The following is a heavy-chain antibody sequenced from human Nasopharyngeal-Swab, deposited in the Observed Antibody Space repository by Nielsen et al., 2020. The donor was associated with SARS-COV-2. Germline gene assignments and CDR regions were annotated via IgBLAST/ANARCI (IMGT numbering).Heavy chain of an antibody. CDR1: GFTFSSYA. CDR2: IYSGGST. CDR3: ARASSSRPFDY. D-gene: IGHD6-6*01. J-gene: IGHJ4*02. Sequence: GESLKISCAASGFTFSSYAMHWVRQAPGKGLEWVSVIYSGGSTYYADSVKGRFTISRHNSKNTLYLQMNSLRAEDTAVYYCARASSSRPFDYWGQGTLVTVSS. V-gene: IGHV3-53*04.